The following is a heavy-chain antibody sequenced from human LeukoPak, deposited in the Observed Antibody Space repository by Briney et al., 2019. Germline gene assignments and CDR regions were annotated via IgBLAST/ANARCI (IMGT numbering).Heavy chain of an antibody. Sequence: GASVKVSCKVSGDTLSELTMHWVRQAPGKGLEWMGGFDPGAGEILYAQQFQGRVTMTEDTSTDTAYMELTSLQSEDSGVYFCAAGGIYSLLDYWGQGTLVTVSS. V-gene: IGHV1-24*01. D-gene: IGHD3-10*01. CDR1: GDTLSELT. CDR2: FDPGAGEI. CDR3: AAGGIYSLLDY. J-gene: IGHJ4*02.